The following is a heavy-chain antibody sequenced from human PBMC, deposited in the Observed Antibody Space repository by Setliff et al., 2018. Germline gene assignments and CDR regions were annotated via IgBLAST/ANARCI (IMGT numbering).Heavy chain of an antibody. J-gene: IGHJ5*02. CDR1: GGSISTDHYY. D-gene: IGHD3-22*01. V-gene: IGHV4-39*07. CDR3: ARAAKYDSSGYYGFWFDP. CDR2: IDYTGDT. Sequence: PSETLSLTCTASGGSISTDHYYWGWIRQPPGKGLEWIGSIDYTGDTNYNPSLKSRVTISVDTSKNQFSLKLSSVTAADTAVYYCARAAKYDSSGYYGFWFDPWGQGTLVTVSS.